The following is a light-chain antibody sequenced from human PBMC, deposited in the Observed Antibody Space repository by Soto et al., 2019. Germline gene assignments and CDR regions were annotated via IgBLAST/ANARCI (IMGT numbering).Light chain of an antibody. J-gene: IGLJ1*01. Sequence: QAVVTQPPSVSGAPGQRVTISCTGSNSDIGAGYDVHWYQQLPGTAPKLVIYANNNRPSGVPDRFSASKSGTSASLAITGLQADDEADYYFQSYDSSLRGVFGTGTKVTVL. CDR1: NSDIGAGYD. CDR2: ANN. CDR3: QSYDSSLRGV. V-gene: IGLV1-40*01.